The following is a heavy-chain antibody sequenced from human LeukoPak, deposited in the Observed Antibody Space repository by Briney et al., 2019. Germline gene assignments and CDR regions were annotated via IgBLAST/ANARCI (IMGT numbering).Heavy chain of an antibody. J-gene: IGHJ4*02. Sequence: ASVKVSCKASGYTFTSYYMHWVRQAPGQGLERMGIINPSGGSTSYAQKFQGRVTMTRDTSTSTVYMELSSLRSEDTAVYYCARALEQLVPDYWGQGTLVTVSS. V-gene: IGHV1-46*01. CDR3: ARALEQLVPDY. CDR1: GYTFTSYY. D-gene: IGHD6-6*01. CDR2: INPSGGST.